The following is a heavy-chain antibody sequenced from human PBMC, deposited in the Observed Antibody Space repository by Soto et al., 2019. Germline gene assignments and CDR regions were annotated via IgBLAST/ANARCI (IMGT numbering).Heavy chain of an antibody. Sequence: SETLSLTCTVSGGSISSGDYWSWIRQRPGEGLEWIGYIYSSGSTYYNPSLKSRSTISVDTSKNQLSLKLSSVTAADTGVDYCARRQNFFDVWGQGTLVPVSS. J-gene: IGHJ4*02. V-gene: IGHV4-30-4*01. CDR1: GGSISSGDY. CDR3: ARRQNFFDV. CDR2: IYSSGST.